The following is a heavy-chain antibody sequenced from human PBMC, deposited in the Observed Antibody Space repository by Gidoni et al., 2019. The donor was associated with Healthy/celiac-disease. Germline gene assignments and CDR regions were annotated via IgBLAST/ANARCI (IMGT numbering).Heavy chain of an antibody. D-gene: IGHD2-15*01. Sequence: VQLVASGGGVVQPGRYLRLSCAASGFTFSSHGMHWVRQAPGKGPEWVAVIWYDGSNKYYADSVKGRFTISRDNSKNALYLQMNSLRAENTAVYYCARGLRNVVVVAATPLGYWGQGTLVTVSS. V-gene: IGHV3-33*01. CDR1: GFTFSSHG. CDR3: ARGLRNVVVVAATPLGY. CDR2: IWYDGSNK. J-gene: IGHJ4*02.